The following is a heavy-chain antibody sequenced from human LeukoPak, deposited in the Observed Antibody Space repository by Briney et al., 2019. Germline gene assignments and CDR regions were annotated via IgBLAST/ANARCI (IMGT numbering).Heavy chain of an antibody. V-gene: IGHV3-23*01. Sequence: PGGSLRLSCLASGFTFSSYAMDWVRQAPGQGLQWVSAISGSGGNTYYADSVRGRFTISRDNSKNTLYLQVNSLRAEDTAVYYCAKLLNDYGDYYFDYWGQGTLVTVSS. CDR1: GFTFSSYA. CDR2: ISGSGGNT. CDR3: AKLLNDYGDYYFDY. J-gene: IGHJ4*02. D-gene: IGHD4-17*01.